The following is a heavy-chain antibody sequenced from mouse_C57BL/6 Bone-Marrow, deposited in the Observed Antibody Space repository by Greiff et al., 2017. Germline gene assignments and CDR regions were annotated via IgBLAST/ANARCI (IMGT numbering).Heavy chain of an antibody. Sequence: QVQLQQPGAELVKPGASVKLSCKASGYTFTSYWMKWVKQRPGQGLEWIGEIDPSDSYTNYNQKFKGKATLTVDTSSSTAYMQLSSLTSEDSAVYYCAMDYCSSYPCAYWGQGTLVTVSA. CDR2: IDPSDSYT. V-gene: IGHV1-50*01. CDR1: GYTFTSYW. J-gene: IGHJ3*01. D-gene: IGHD1-1*01. CDR3: AMDYCSSYPCAY.